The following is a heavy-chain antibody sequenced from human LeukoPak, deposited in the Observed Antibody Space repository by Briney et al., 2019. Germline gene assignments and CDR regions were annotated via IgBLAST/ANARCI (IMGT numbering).Heavy chain of an antibody. V-gene: IGHV3-23*01. D-gene: IGHD2-15*01. CDR1: GFTFSNYA. J-gene: IGHJ4*02. Sequence: PGGSLRLSCAASGFTFSNYAMSWVRQAPGKGLEWVSGISGSGGSTYYADSVKGRFTISRDNSRNTLYLQMNSLRAEDTAVYYCVKDGYCSGDSRSGVRGDYWGQGTLVTVSA. CDR2: ISGSGGST. CDR3: VKDGYCSGDSRSGVRGDY.